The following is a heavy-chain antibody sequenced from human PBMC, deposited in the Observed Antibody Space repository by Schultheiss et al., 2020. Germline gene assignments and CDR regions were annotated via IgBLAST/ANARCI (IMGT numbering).Heavy chain of an antibody. Sequence: GGSLRLSCAASGFIFSSYAMNWVRQAPGKGLEWVAVISYDGNKKYYADSVKGRFTISRDNSKSTLHLQMSSLRADDTAVYYCARDRESGGYGSDYWGQGTLVTVSS. D-gene: IGHD5-18*01. V-gene: IGHV3-30-3*01. CDR3: ARDRESGGYGSDY. J-gene: IGHJ4*02. CDR1: GFIFSSYA. CDR2: ISYDGNKK.